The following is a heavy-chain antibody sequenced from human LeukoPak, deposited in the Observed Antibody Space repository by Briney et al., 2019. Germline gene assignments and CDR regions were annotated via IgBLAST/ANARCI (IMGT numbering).Heavy chain of an antibody. V-gene: IGHV3-7*01. CDR2: IKQDGSEK. CDR3: AREVGIGSSWYRGRGLDY. J-gene: IGHJ4*02. Sequence: PGGSLRLSCAASGFTFSSYWMSWVRQAPGKGLEWVANIKQDGSEKYYVDSVKGRFTISRDNAKNSLYLQMNSLRAEDTAVYYCAREVGIGSSWYRGRGLDYWGQGTLVTVSS. CDR1: GFTFSSYW. D-gene: IGHD6-13*01.